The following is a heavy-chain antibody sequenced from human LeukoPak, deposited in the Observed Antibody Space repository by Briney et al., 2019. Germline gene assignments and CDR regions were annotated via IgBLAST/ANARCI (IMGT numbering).Heavy chain of an antibody. J-gene: IGHJ4*02. CDR2: IIPIFGTA. V-gene: IGHV1-69*05. CDR1: GGTFSSYA. CDR3: ARAPTRRLPPDY. Sequence: SVKVSCKASGGTFSSYAISWLRQAPGQGLEWMGRIIPIFGTANYAQKFQGRVTITTDESTSTAYMELSSLRSEDTAVYYCARAPTRRLPPDYWGQGTLVTVSS.